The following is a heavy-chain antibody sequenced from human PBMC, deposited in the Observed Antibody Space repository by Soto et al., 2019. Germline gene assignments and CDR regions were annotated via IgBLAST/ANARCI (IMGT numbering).Heavy chain of an antibody. CDR3: TTDTPVFTVTPGYYYSGMDV. V-gene: IGHV3-15*01. Sequence: PGGSLRLSCASSGFTFSNAWMSWVRQAPGKGLERVGRTKSKTVGGTTDYAAPVKGRFTISSDDSKNTLYLQMNSLKSEDTAVYYCTTDTPVFTVTPGYYYSGMDVWGPGXTVNVSS. J-gene: IGHJ6*02. D-gene: IGHD4-4*01. CDR1: GFTFSNAW. CDR2: TKSKTVGGTT.